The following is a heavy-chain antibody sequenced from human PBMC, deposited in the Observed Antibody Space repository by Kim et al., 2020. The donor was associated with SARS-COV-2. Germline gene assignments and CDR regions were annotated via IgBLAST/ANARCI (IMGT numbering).Heavy chain of an antibody. V-gene: IGHV3-23*01. J-gene: IGHJ6*02. CDR3: AKDLSFSVVGASGHYYYYGMDV. Sequence: GGSLRLSCAASGLTFSSYAMSWVRQAPGKGLEWVSAISGSGDSIFYADSVKGRFTISRDNSKNTLYLQMNSPRAEDTAVYYCAKDLSFSVVGASGHYYYYGMDVWGQGTTVTVSS. CDR1: GLTFSSYA. CDR2: ISGSGDSI. D-gene: IGHD1-26*01.